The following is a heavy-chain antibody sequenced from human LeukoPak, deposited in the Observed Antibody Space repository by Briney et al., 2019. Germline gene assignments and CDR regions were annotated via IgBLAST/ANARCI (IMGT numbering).Heavy chain of an antibody. CDR2: ISSNGGST. Sequence: GGSLRLSCSASGFTFSRYAMHWVRQAPGKGLEYVSAISSNGGSTYYADSVKGRFTISRNNSRNTLHLQMSSLRVEDTAVYYCVKDSSSGSYFDYWGQGTLVTVSS. V-gene: IGHV3-64D*06. D-gene: IGHD3-10*01. CDR1: GFTFSRYA. CDR3: VKDSSSGSYFDY. J-gene: IGHJ4*02.